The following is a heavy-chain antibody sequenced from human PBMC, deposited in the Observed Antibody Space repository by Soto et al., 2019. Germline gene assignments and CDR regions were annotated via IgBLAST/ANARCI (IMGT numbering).Heavy chain of an antibody. Sequence: ASVKVSCKASGYRFETYGMTWVRQAPGQGLEWMGWISAYSVDTYNAQKFQDRVTMTTDTSAGTAYMELRGLRSDDTAVYYCARGHEVIRGALDVWGQGTTVTVSS. CDR2: ISAYSVDT. CDR3: ARGHEVIRGALDV. J-gene: IGHJ6*02. D-gene: IGHD2-21*01. CDR1: GYRFETYG. V-gene: IGHV1-18*01.